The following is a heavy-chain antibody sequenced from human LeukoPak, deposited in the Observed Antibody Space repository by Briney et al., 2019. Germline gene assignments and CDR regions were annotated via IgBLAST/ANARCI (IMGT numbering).Heavy chain of an antibody. Sequence: SQTVSLTCAISVDSVSSNSAAWNWIRQSPSRGVEWLGRTCYRSKWYNEYAVSVKSRITINPDTSKNQFSLQLNSVTPEDTAVYYCAGGNYWFDAWGQGTLVTVSS. J-gene: IGHJ5*02. D-gene: IGHD2/OR15-2a*01. CDR2: TCYRSKWYN. CDR1: VDSVSSNSAA. CDR3: AGGNYWFDA. V-gene: IGHV6-1*01.